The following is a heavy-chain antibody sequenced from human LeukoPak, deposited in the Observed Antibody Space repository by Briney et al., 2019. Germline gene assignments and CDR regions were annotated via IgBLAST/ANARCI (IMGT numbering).Heavy chain of an antibody. J-gene: IGHJ6*04. Sequence: ASVKVSCKASGYTFTSYGISWVRQAPGQGLEWMGWISAYNGNTNYAQKLQGRVTMTIDTSTSTAYMELRSLRSDDTAVYYCLWHLSHYGMDVWGKGTTVTVSS. CDR2: ISAYNGNT. D-gene: IGHD4/OR15-4a*01. CDR3: LWHLSHYGMDV. V-gene: IGHV1-18*04. CDR1: GYTFTSYG.